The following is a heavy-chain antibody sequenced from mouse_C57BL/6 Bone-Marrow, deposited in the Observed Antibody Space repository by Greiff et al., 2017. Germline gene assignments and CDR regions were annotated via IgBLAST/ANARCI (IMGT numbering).Heavy chain of an antibody. CDR2: IDPSDSYT. V-gene: IGHV1-69*01. CDR3: ARSRGNGYVWFAY. J-gene: IGHJ3*01. CDR1: GYTFTSYW. Sequence: QVQLQQSGAELVMPGASVKLSCKASGYTFTSYWMHWVKQRPGQGLEWIGEIDPSDSYTNYNQKFKGKSTLTVDKSSSTAYMQLSSLTSEDSAVYYCARSRGNGYVWFAYWGQGTLVTVSA. D-gene: IGHD2-2*01.